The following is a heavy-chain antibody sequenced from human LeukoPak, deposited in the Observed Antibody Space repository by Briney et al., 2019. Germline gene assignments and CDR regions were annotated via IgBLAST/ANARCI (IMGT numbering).Heavy chain of an antibody. CDR2: MNPNSGNT. CDR3: ARGSNPQAGIGYYDFWSGHRGDWFDP. J-gene: IGHJ5*02. CDR1: GYTFTSYD. Sequence: ASVKVSCKASGYTFTSYDINWVRQATGQGLEWMGWMNPNSGNTGYAQKFQGRVTITRNTSISTAYMELSSLRSEDTAVYYCARGSNPQAGIGYYDFWSGHRGDWFDPWGQGTLVTVSS. D-gene: IGHD3-3*01. V-gene: IGHV1-8*03.